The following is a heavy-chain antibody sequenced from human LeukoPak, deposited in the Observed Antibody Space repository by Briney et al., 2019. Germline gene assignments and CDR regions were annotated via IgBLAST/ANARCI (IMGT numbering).Heavy chain of an antibody. Sequence: GRSLRLSCAASGFTFSSYAMHWVRQAPGKGLEGVAVISYDGSNKYYADSVKGRFTISRDNSKNTLYLQMNSLRAEDTAVYYCARDSRSTQRVTGPTDYYYYYGMDVWGQGTTVTVSS. CDR3: ARDSRSTQRVTGPTDYYYYYGMDV. CDR2: ISYDGSNK. D-gene: IGHD2-15*01. J-gene: IGHJ6*02. V-gene: IGHV3-30*04. CDR1: GFTFSSYA.